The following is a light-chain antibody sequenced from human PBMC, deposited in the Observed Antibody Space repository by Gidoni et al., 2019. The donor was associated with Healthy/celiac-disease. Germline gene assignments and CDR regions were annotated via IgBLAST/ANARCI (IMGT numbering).Light chain of an antibody. CDR2: KDS. CDR1: VLAKKY. CDR3: YSAADNNEV. V-gene: IGLV3-27*01. J-gene: IGLJ2*01. Sequence: SYELTQPSSVSVSPGQTARITCSGDVLAKKYARWFQQKPGQAPVLVIHKDSERPSGIPERFSGSSSGTTVTLTISGAQVEDEADYYCYSAADNNEVFGGGTKLXV.